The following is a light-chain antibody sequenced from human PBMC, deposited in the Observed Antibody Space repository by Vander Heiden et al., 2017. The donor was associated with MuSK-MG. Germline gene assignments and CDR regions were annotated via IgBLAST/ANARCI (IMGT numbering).Light chain of an antibody. CDR2: DDS. CDR1: NIGSKS. Sequence: SSVLTQPPSVSVAPGKTARITCGGNNIGSKSVHWYQQKQGQAPVLVVYDDSDRPSGIPERFSGSNSGNTATLTISRVEAGDEADYYCQVGDSSSDHAVFGGGTQLTGL. V-gene: IGLV3-21*03. CDR3: QVGDSSSDHAV. J-gene: IGLJ7*01.